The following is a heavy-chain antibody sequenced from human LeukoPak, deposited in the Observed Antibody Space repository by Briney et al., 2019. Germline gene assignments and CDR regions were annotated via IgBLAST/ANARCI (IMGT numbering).Heavy chain of an antibody. J-gene: IGHJ6*03. D-gene: IGHD5-24*01. Sequence: GGSLRLSCAASGFTFSDYYMSWIRQAPGKGLEWLSCISTTSSTRYYAGSVKGRFTISRDNAKRSLYLQVNSLRAEDTAVYYCARTGDGYSSFSYYYYMDVWGKGTTVSVSS. CDR3: ARTGDGYSSFSYYYYMDV. CDR1: GFTFSDYY. V-gene: IGHV3-11*04. CDR2: ISTTSSTR.